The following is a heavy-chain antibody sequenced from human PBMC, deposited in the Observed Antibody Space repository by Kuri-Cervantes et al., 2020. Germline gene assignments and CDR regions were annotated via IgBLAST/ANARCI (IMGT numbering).Heavy chain of an antibody. CDR2: INWNSDNI. CDR3: AKDPASSSWYRGGGWFDP. CDR1: GFTFDDHA. Sequence: SLKISCAASGFTFDDHAMHWVRQVPGKGLEWVSGINWNSDNIGYADSVKGRFTISRDNAKNSLYLQMNSLRAEDTALYYCAKDPASSSWYRGGGWFDPWGQGTLVTVSS. J-gene: IGHJ5*02. D-gene: IGHD6-13*01. V-gene: IGHV3-9*01.